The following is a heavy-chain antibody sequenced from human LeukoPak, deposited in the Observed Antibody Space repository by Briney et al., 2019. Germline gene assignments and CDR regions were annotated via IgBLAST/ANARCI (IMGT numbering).Heavy chain of an antibody. J-gene: IGHJ3*02. CDR3: ARESRHVDYYDSSGYYYNAFDI. CDR1: GFTFSDYY. Sequence: GGSLRLSCAASGFTFSDYYMSWIRQAPGKGLEWVSYISSSGSTIYYADSVKGRFTISRDNAKNSLYLQMNSLRAEDTAVYYCARESRHVDYYDSSGYYYNAFDIWGQGTMATVSS. CDR2: ISSSGSTI. V-gene: IGHV3-11*04. D-gene: IGHD3-22*01.